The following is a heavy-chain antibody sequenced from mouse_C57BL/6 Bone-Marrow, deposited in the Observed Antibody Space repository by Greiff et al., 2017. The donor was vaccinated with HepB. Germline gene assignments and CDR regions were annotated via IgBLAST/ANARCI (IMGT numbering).Heavy chain of an antibody. CDR1: GFTFSSYA. D-gene: IGHD1-1*01. Sequence: DVHLVESGEGLVKPGGSLKLSCAASGFTFSSYAMSWVRQTPEKRLEWFAYISSGGDYIYYADTVKGRFTISRDNARNTLYLQMSSLKSEDTAMYYCTRDHGSSYGYFDYWGQGTTLTVSS. CDR2: ISSGGDYI. CDR3: TRDHGSSYGYFDY. V-gene: IGHV5-9-1*02. J-gene: IGHJ2*01.